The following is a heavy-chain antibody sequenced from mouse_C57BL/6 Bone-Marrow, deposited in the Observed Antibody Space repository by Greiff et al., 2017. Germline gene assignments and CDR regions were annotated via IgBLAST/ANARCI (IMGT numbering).Heavy chain of an antibody. Sequence: QVQLQQSGAELARPGASVKLSCKASGYTFTSYGISWVKQRTGQGLEWIGEIYPRSGNPYYNEKFTGKATLPADKSSSTAYMELRSLTSEDSAGYFCARKVYYYGSSYHYFDYWGQGTTRTVSS. D-gene: IGHD1-1*01. J-gene: IGHJ2*01. CDR1: GYTFTSYG. CDR2: IYPRSGNP. CDR3: ARKVYYYGSSYHYFDY. V-gene: IGHV1-81*01.